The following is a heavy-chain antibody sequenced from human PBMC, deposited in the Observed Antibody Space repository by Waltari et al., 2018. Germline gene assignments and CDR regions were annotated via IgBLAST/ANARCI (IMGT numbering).Heavy chain of an antibody. Sequence: QVQLQQWGAGLLKPSETLSLTCAVYGGSFSGYYWSWLRQPPGKGLEWIGEINHSGSTNYNPSLKSRVTISVDTSKNQFSLKLSSVTAADTAVYYCARGGYYGSGSYDAFDIWGQGTMVTVSS. J-gene: IGHJ3*02. CDR2: INHSGST. V-gene: IGHV4-34*01. CDR3: ARGGYYGSGSYDAFDI. CDR1: GGSFSGYY. D-gene: IGHD3-10*01.